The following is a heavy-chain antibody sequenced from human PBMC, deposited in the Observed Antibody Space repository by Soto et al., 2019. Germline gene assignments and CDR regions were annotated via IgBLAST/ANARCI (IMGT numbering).Heavy chain of an antibody. V-gene: IGHV4-34*01. D-gene: IGHD2-15*01. Sequence: QVQLQQWGAGLLKPSETLSLTCAVYGGSFSGYYWSWIRQPPGKGLEWIGEINHSGSTNYNPSLNSRVTISVDTSKNQFSLKLSSVTAADTPVYYCARAILRRNWFDPWGQGTLVTVSS. CDR1: GGSFSGYY. J-gene: IGHJ5*02. CDR3: ARAILRRNWFDP. CDR2: INHSGST.